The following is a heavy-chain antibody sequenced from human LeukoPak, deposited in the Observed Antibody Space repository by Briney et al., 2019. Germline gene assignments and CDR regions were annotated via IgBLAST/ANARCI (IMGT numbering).Heavy chain of an antibody. CDR3: ASRHCSSTSCYLPDY. CDR1: GGSFSGYY. Sequence: SETLSLTCAVYGGSFSGYYWSWIRQPPGKGLEWIGEINHSGSTNYNPSLKSQVTISVDTSKNQFSLKLSSVTAADTAVYYCASRHCSSTSCYLPDYWGQGTLVTVSS. V-gene: IGHV4-34*01. J-gene: IGHJ4*02. D-gene: IGHD2-2*01. CDR2: INHSGST.